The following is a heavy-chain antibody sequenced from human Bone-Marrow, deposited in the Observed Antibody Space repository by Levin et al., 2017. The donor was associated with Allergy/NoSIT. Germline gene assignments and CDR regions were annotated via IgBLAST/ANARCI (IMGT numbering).Heavy chain of an antibody. D-gene: IGHD6-13*01. J-gene: IGHJ6*02. CDR3: AKDEAAAGFYYYYGMDV. V-gene: IGHV3-30*18. Sequence: GGSLRLSCAASGFTFSYYGIHWVRQAPGKGLEWVAFISYDGDKENYVDSVKGRFTISRDNSNNMVYLQMNSLRSEDTAVYYCAKDEAAAGFYYYYGMDVWGQGTTVTVSS. CDR2: ISYDGDKE. CDR1: GFTFSYYG.